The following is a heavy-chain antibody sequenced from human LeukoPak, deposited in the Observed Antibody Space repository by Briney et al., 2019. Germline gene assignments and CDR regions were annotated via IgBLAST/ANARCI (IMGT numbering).Heavy chain of an antibody. CDR3: ARADYDILTGYRVFDY. V-gene: IGHV4-61*02. D-gene: IGHD3-9*01. CDR1: GGSISSGSYY. Sequence: SETLSLTCTVSGGSISSGSYYWSWIRQPAGKGLEWIGRIYTSGSTNYNPSLKSRVTISVDTSKNQFSLKLSSVTAADTAVYYCARADYDILTGYRVFDYWGQGTLVTVSS. J-gene: IGHJ4*02. CDR2: IYTSGST.